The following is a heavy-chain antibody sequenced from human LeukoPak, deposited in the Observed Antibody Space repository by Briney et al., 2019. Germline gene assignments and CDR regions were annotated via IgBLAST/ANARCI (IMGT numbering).Heavy chain of an antibody. CDR1: GYTFTGYY. CDR3: AREGDSSSSAGYDYYYYYGMDV. D-gene: IGHD6-6*01. CDR2: INPNSGGT. V-gene: IGHV1-2*02. J-gene: IGHJ6*02. Sequence: RASRKVASKASGYTFTGYYMHWVRQAPGQGLEWMGWINPNSGGTNYAQKFQGRVTMTRDTSISTAYMELSRLRSDDTAVYYCAREGDSSSSAGYDYYYYYGMDVWGQGTTVTVSS.